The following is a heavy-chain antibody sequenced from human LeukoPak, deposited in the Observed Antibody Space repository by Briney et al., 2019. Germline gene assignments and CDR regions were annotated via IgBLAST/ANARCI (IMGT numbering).Heavy chain of an antibody. Sequence: GESLKISCKGSGYSFTNYWIGWVRQLPGKGLEWMGIIYPGDSDTRYSPSFQGQVTISADKSISTVYLQWSSLKASDTAMYYCARVAVWGAYYKYYFDYWGQGTLVTVSS. CDR1: GYSFTNYW. D-gene: IGHD3-10*01. V-gene: IGHV5-51*01. CDR2: IYPGDSDT. CDR3: ARVAVWGAYYKYYFDY. J-gene: IGHJ4*02.